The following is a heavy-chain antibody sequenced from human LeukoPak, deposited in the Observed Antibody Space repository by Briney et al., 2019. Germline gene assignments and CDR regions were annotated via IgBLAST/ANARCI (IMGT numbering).Heavy chain of an antibody. J-gene: IGHJ4*02. CDR2: ISWNSGSI. Sequence: GGSLRLSCAASGFTFDDYAMHWVRQTPGKGLEWVSDISWNSGSIDYADSVKGRFTMSRDNAKNSLYLQMNSLRAEDTALYYCAKDIRATSVAGTSGFDYWGQGTLVTASS. CDR1: GFTFDDYA. D-gene: IGHD6-19*01. CDR3: AKDIRATSVAGTSGFDY. V-gene: IGHV3-9*01.